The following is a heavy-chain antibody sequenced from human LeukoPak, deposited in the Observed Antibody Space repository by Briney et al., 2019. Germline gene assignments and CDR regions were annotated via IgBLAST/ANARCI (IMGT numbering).Heavy chain of an antibody. V-gene: IGHV4-61*02. J-gene: IGHJ4*02. D-gene: IGHD3-22*01. CDR2: IYTSGST. Sequence: KPSQTLSLTCTVPGGSISSGTYYWSWIRQPAGKGLEWIGRIYTSGSTKYNPSLKGRVTISIDTSKNQFSLKLSSVTAADTAVYYCASLSKDYDRFYYFDYWGQGTLVTVSS. CDR3: ASLSKDYDRFYYFDY. CDR1: GGSISSGTYY.